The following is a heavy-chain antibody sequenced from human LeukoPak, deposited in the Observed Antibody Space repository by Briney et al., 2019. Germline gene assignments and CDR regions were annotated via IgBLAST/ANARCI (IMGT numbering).Heavy chain of an antibody. Sequence: PSETLSLTCAVSGYSISGGYYWSWIRQPPGKGLEWIGEINHSGSTNYNPSLKSRVTISVDTSKNQFSLKLSSVTAADTAVYYCARESYSGSGSYYTSWFDPWGQGTLVTVSP. J-gene: IGHJ5*02. V-gene: IGHV4-34*01. CDR1: GYSISGGYY. D-gene: IGHD3-10*01. CDR2: INHSGST. CDR3: ARESYSGSGSYYTSWFDP.